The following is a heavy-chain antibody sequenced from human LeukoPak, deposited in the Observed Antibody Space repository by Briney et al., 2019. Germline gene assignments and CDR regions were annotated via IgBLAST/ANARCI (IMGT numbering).Heavy chain of an antibody. Sequence: ASVKVSCKTSGYSLTGYFMHWDRQAPGQGLEWMGWINPNSGDTKYAQRFQGRVTMTRDTSINTAYMELRRLTSDDTAVYYCARVPSMIRGVVNYGMDVWGQGTTVTVSS. J-gene: IGHJ6*02. CDR1: GYSLTGYF. CDR2: INPNSGDT. D-gene: IGHD3-10*01. CDR3: ARVPSMIRGVVNYGMDV. V-gene: IGHV1-2*02.